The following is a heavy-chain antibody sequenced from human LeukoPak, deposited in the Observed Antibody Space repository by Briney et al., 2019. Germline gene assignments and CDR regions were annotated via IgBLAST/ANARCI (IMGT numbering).Heavy chain of an antibody. V-gene: IGHV3-7*01. CDR2: INKDGSEI. J-gene: IGHJ4*02. CDR3: ARDKVTY. CDR1: GFTFRNYW. Sequence: GGSLRLSCAASGFTFRNYWMSWVRQAPGKGLEWVAHINKDGSEIYYVDSVKGRFTISGDNAKSSLSLQMNSLRVEDTAVYYCARDKVTYWGQGILVTVSS.